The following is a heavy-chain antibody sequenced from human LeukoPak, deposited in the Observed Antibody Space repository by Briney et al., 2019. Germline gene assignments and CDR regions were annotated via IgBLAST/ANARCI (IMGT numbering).Heavy chain of an antibody. CDR1: GFTFSSYG. D-gene: IGHD5-24*01. V-gene: IGHV3-30*18. Sequence: GGSLRLSCAASGFTFSSYGMHWVRQAPGKGLEWVAVISYDGSNKYYADSVKGRFTISRDNSKNTLYLQMNSLRAEDTAVYYCAKDLSEMATITYFDYWGQGTLVTVSS. J-gene: IGHJ4*02. CDR2: ISYDGSNK. CDR3: AKDLSEMATITYFDY.